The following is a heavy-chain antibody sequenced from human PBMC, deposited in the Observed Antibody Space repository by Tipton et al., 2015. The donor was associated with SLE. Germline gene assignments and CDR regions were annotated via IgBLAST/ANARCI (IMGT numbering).Heavy chain of an antibody. CDR2: IDPSDSYT. D-gene: IGHD2-15*01. J-gene: IGHJ4*02. CDR1: GYSFTSYW. V-gene: IGHV5-10-1*01. CDR3: ARLPGGYCSGGSCLRGDY. Sequence: QLVQSGAEVKKPGESLRISCKGSGYSFTSYWISWVRQMPGKGLEWMGRIDPSDSYTNYSPSFQGHVTISADKSISTAYLQWSSLKASDTAMYYCARLPGGYCSGGSCLRGDYWGQGTLVTVSS.